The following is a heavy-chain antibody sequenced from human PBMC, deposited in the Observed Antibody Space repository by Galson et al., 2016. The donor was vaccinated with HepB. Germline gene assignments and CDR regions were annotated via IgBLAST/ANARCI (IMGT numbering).Heavy chain of an antibody. Sequence: TLSLTCTVAGGSISSGGFHWSWLRQHPGKGLEWIGYIYYSGSTYYNPSLKSRVTISEERSKNQVSLKLSSVTAADTAVYYCARSTNYIGSGDYWGQGTLVTVSS. CDR2: IYYSGST. CDR1: GGSISSGGFH. D-gene: IGHD3-10*01. CDR3: ARSTNYIGSGDY. J-gene: IGHJ4*02. V-gene: IGHV4-31*03.